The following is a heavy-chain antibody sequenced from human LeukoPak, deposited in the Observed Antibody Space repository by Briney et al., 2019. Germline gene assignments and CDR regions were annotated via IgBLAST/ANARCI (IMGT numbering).Heavy chain of an antibody. D-gene: IGHD6-13*01. CDR1: GFTFGDYA. Sequence: PGRPLRLSRTASGFTFGDYAMSWVRQAPGKGLEWVGFIRSKAYGGTTEYAASVKGRFTISRDDSKSIAYLQMNSLKTEDTAVYYCARARYVAAAGHTFDYWGQGTLVTVSS. CDR3: ARARYVAAAGHTFDY. J-gene: IGHJ4*02. CDR2: IRSKAYGGTT. V-gene: IGHV3-49*04.